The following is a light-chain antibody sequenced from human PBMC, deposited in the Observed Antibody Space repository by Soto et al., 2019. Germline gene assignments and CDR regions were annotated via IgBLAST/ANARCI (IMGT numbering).Light chain of an antibody. V-gene: IGKV1-39*01. J-gene: IGKJ4*01. CDR1: QSISRY. CDR3: QQSYSTPKT. Sequence: DIPMTQSPSSLSASVGDRLTITCRASQSISRYLNWYQQKPGKAPKLLIYATSTLQSGVPSRFSGSGSGTDFSLTISSLQPEDFATYYCQQSYSTPKTFGGGTEVEIK. CDR2: ATS.